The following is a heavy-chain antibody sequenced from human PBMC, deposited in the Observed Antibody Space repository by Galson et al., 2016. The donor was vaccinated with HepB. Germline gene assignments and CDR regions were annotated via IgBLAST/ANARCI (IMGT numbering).Heavy chain of an antibody. D-gene: IGHD7-27*01. CDR1: GFTVSNNY. CDR3: ARRRSTPWGHYFDY. J-gene: IGHJ4*02. Sequence: SLRLSCAASGFTVSNNYMSWVRQAPGKGLEWVSLIYSGGSTYYADSVKGRFTISRDNSKNTLYLQMNSLRAEDTAVYYCARRRSTPWGHYFDYWGQGTLVTVSS. V-gene: IGHV3-53*01. CDR2: IYSGGST.